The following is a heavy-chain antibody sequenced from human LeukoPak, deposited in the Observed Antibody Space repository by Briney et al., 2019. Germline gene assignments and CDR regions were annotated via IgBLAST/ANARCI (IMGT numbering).Heavy chain of an antibody. CDR3: ARTPVGAFDI. J-gene: IGHJ3*02. CDR2: IYYSGSI. CDR1: GGSISSYY. D-gene: IGHD1-26*01. Sequence: SETLSLTCTVSGGSISSYYWSWIRQPPGKGLEWIGYIYYSGSINYNPSLKSRVTISVDTSKNQFSLKLSSVTAADTAVYYCARTPVGAFDIWGQGTMVTVSS. V-gene: IGHV4-59*08.